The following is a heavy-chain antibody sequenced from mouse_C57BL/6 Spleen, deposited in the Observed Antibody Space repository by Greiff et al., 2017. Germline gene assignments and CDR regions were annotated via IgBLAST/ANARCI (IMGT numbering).Heavy chain of an antibody. V-gene: IGHV1-19*01. Sequence: EVQLQQSGPVLVKPGASVKLSCKASGYTFTDYYMNWVKQSHGKSLEWIGVINPYNGGTSYNQKFKGKATLTVDKSSSTAYMELNSLTSEDSAVYYCARAGSTQSGAMDYWGQGTSVTVSS. J-gene: IGHJ4*01. CDR3: ARAGSTQSGAMDY. CDR2: INPYNGGT. D-gene: IGHD1-1*01. CDR1: GYTFTDYY.